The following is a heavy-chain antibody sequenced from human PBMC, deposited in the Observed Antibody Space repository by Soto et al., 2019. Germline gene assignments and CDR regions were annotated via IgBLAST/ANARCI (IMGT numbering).Heavy chain of an antibody. CDR3: ARDGREASGMDV. J-gene: IGHJ6*02. Sequence: PXETLCLTCTVSGGSISSHYWSWVRQAPGKGLEWIGHIYYRGSTSYNPSLRSRSTISVDTSNNQFSLKLNSVTTADTAVYYCARDGREASGMDVWGQGTKVTVSS. V-gene: IGHV4-59*11. CDR2: IYYRGST. CDR1: GGSISSHY. D-gene: IGHD1-26*01.